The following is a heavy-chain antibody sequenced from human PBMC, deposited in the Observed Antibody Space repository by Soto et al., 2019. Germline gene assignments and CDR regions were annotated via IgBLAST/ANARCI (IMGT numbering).Heavy chain of an antibody. CDR3: AHGRSKQQLVHTGLPEEIDYVDY. CDR2: IYWDDDK. CDR1: GFSLSTSGMG. V-gene: IGHV2-5*02. J-gene: IGHJ4*02. D-gene: IGHD6-13*01. Sequence: QITLKESGPTLVKPTQTLTLTCTFSGFSLSTSGMGVGWIRQPPGKALEWLALIYWDDDKRYSPSLKGRLTITKDTSKDQVVLTMTNMDPVDTATYYCAHGRSKQQLVHTGLPEEIDYVDYWGQGTRVTVSS.